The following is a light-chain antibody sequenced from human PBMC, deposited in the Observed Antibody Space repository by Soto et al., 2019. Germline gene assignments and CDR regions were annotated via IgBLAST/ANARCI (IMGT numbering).Light chain of an antibody. CDR3: QQSYSTLT. Sequence: DIQMTQSPSSLSASVGDRVTITCRASQSISSYLNWYQQKPGKAPKLLIYAASSLPSGVPSRFSGSGSRADFTLTSSSLQAEDFATYYCQQSYSTLTFGGGTKVEIK. J-gene: IGKJ4*01. CDR1: QSISSY. V-gene: IGKV1-39*01. CDR2: AAS.